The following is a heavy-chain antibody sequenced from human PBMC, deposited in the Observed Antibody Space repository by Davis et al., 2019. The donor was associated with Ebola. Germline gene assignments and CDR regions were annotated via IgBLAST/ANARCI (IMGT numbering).Heavy chain of an antibody. J-gene: IGHJ4*02. CDR3: ARLFGVIPVFDY. Sequence: GGSLRLSCVASAFTFSSYTMNWVRQAPGKGLEWLSYISSGSLTTYSADSVKGRFTVSRDNAKNSLYLEMNSLRDEDTAVYYCARLFGVIPVFDYWGQGTLVTVSS. CDR1: AFTFSSYT. V-gene: IGHV3-48*02. D-gene: IGHD3-3*01. CDR2: ISSGSLTT.